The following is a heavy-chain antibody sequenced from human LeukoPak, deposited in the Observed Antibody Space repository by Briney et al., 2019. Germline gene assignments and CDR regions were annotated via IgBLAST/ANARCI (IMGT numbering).Heavy chain of an antibody. J-gene: IGHJ3*02. D-gene: IGHD6-19*01. CDR2: IYPGDSDT. CDR3: ARQPLGPYSSGSGAFDI. V-gene: IGHV5-51*01. Sequence: GESLKISCKGSGYSFTSYWIGWVRQTPGKGLEWMGIIYPGDSDTRYSPSFRGQVTISADKSISTAYLQWSSLKASDTAMYYCARQPLGPYSSGSGAFDIWGQGTMVTVSS. CDR1: GYSFTSYW.